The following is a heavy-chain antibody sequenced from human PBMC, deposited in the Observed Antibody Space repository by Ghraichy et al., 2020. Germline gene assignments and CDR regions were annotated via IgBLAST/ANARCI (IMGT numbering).Heavy chain of an antibody. CDR3: ARAGYYDSSGYYQITPYGMDV. CDR1: GFTFSSYS. V-gene: IGHV3-21*01. Sequence: ETLSLTCAASGFTFSSYSMNWVRQAPGKGLEWVSSISSSSSYIYYADSVKGRFTISRDNAKNSLYLQMNSLRAEDTAVYYCARAGYYDSSGYYQITPYGMDVWGQGTTVTVSS. CDR2: ISSSSSYI. D-gene: IGHD3-22*01. J-gene: IGHJ6*02.